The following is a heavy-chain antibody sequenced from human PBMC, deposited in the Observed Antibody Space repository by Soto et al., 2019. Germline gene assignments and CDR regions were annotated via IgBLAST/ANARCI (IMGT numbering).Heavy chain of an antibody. V-gene: IGHV4-61*01. J-gene: IGHJ6*02. Sequence: SETLSLTRTVSGGSASSGSYYWSWIRQPPGKGLEWIGYIYYSGSTNYNPSLKSRVTISVDTSKNQFSLKLSSVTAADTAVYYCARVEPFNYYDSSGPRYYYGMDVWGQGTTVTVSS. D-gene: IGHD3-22*01. CDR1: GGSASSGSYY. CDR2: IYYSGST. CDR3: ARVEPFNYYDSSGPRYYYGMDV.